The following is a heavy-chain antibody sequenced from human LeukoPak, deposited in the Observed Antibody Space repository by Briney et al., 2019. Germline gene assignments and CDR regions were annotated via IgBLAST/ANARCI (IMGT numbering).Heavy chain of an antibody. V-gene: IGHV3-23*01. CDR3: AKLGGHPLHNYYVGV. J-gene: IGHJ6*03. D-gene: IGHD3-16*01. CDR2: ILDSGYST. Sequence: GGSLRLSCAASGFTFSSYAMSWVRQAPGKGLEWVSGILDSGYSTYYANSVKGRFTISRDNSNNTLYLQMNSLRAEDTAVYYCAKLGGHPLHNYYVGVWGKGTTLALYS. CDR1: GFTFSSYA.